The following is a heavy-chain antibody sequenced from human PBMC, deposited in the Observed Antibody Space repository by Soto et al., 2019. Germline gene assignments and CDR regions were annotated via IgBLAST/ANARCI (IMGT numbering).Heavy chain of an antibody. CDR1: RGTFRNYA. CDR3: ASVEMSTRAFDY. CDR2: VIPIFGTV. V-gene: IGHV1-69*01. D-gene: IGHD1-1*01. J-gene: IGHJ4*02. Sequence: QVQLVQSGAEVKKPGSSVKVSCKASRGTFRNYAISWVRQAPGQGLEWMGGVIPIFGTVTYAQRFQDRVTINAEESTSRGYMELSGLRPEDTAAYYCASVEMSTRAFDYWGQGTLVTVSS.